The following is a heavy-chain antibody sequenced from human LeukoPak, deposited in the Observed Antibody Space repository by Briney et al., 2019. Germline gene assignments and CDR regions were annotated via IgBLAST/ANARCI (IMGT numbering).Heavy chain of an antibody. CDR3: AFCGGDCGGAFDV. J-gene: IGHJ3*01. V-gene: IGHV1-8*02. D-gene: IGHD2-21*02. CDR2: MTPNSGNT. CDR1: GYTFTSNY. Sequence: ASVKVSCKASGYTFTSNYIHWVRQATGQGLEWMAWMTPNSGNTGHEQKFQGRLTMTRDISISTAYMELSSLRSEDTAVYYCAFCGGDCGGAFDVWGQGTMVTVSS.